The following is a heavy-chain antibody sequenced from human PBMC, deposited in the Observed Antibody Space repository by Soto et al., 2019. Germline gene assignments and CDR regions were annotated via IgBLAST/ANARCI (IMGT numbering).Heavy chain of an antibody. D-gene: IGHD5-18*01. V-gene: IGHV1-69*01. CDR3: ARLTVDTAMENPVDY. J-gene: IGHJ4*02. CDR2: IIPIFGTA. CDR1: GGTFSSYA. Sequence: QVQLVQSGAEVKKPGSSVKVSCKASGGTFSSYAISWVRQAPGQGLEWMGGIIPIFGTANYAQKFQGRVTITADESTSTAYMELSSLRSEDMAVYYCARLTVDTAMENPVDYWGQGTLVTVSS.